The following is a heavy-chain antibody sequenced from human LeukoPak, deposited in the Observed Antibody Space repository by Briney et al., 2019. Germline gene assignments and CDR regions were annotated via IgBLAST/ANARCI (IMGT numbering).Heavy chain of an antibody. CDR3: ARDLALDYYDSSGYYPLGY. Sequence: GRSLTLSCAASGFTFSSYGMHWVRQAPGKGLEWVAVIWYDGSNKYYADSVKGRFTISRDNSKNTLYLQMNSLRAEDTAVYYCARDLALDYYDSSGYYPLGYWGQGTLVTVSS. CDR1: GFTFSSYG. V-gene: IGHV3-33*01. D-gene: IGHD3-22*01. J-gene: IGHJ4*02. CDR2: IWYDGSNK.